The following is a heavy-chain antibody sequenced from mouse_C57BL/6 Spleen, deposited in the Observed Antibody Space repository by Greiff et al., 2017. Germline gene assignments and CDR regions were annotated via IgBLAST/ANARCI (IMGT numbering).Heavy chain of an antibody. CDR1: GYTFTSYW. J-gene: IGHJ2*01. CDR3: ARDYGSSYPGY. Sequence: VQLQQSGAELVKPGASVKLSCKASGYTFTSYWMQWVKQRPGQGLEWIGEIDPSDSYTNYNQKFQGKATVTVDTSSSTAYMQLSILTSEDSAVYYCARDYGSSYPGYWGQGTTLTVSS. CDR2: IDPSDSYT. D-gene: IGHD1-1*01. V-gene: IGHV1-50*01.